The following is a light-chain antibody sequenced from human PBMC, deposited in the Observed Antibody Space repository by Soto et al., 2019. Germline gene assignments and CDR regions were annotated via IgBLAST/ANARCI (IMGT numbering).Light chain of an antibody. V-gene: IGLV2-23*02. CDR3: CSYAGSSTWV. Sequence: QSALTQPASVYGSPGQSITISCTGTSSDVGSYNLVSWYQQHPDKAHKLMIYQVNKRPSGVSSRFSGSKSDITASLTISGLQAEDEAVYYCCSYAGSSTWVFGGGTKMTVL. J-gene: IGLJ3*02. CDR1: SSDVGSYNL. CDR2: QVN.